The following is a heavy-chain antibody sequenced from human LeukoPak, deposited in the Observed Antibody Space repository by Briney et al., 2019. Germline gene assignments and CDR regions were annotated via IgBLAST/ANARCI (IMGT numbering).Heavy chain of an antibody. V-gene: IGHV1-18*01. J-gene: IGHJ3*02. D-gene: IGHD3-3*01. CDR3: ALEGLAFGTFDI. CDR2: ISAYNGNT. Sequence: ASVTVSCTASGYTFTSYGISWVRQAPGQGLEWMGWISAYNGNTNYAQKLQGRVTMTTDTSTSTAYMELRSLRSDDTAVYYCALEGLAFGTFDIWGQGTMVTVSS. CDR1: GYTFTSYG.